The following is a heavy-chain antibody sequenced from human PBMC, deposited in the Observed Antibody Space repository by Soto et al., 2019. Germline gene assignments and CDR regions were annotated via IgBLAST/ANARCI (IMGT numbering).Heavy chain of an antibody. V-gene: IGHV3-15*07. CDR3: TSDILTGYAQYYYYYGMDV. Sequence: GGSLRLSCAASGFTFSNAWMNWVRQAPGKGLEWVGRIKSKTAGGTTDYAAPVKGRLTISRDDSKNTLYLQMNSLKTEDTAVYYCTSDILTGYAQYYYYYGMDVWGQGTTVTVSS. CDR1: GFTFSNAW. J-gene: IGHJ6*02. D-gene: IGHD3-9*01. CDR2: IKSKTAGGTT.